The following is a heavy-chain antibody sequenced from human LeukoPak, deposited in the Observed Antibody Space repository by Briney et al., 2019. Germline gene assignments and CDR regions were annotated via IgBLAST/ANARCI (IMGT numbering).Heavy chain of an antibody. J-gene: IGHJ4*02. V-gene: IGHV4-39*07. Sequence: PSETLSLTCTVSGGSISSSSYYWSWIRQPPGKGLEWIGEINHSGSTNYNPSLKSRVTISVDTSKNQFSLKLSSVTAADTAVYYCARVLRKWQHSGWYASYFDYWGQGTLVTVSS. CDR2: INHSGST. D-gene: IGHD6-19*01. CDR3: ARVLRKWQHSGWYASYFDY. CDR1: GGSISSSSYY.